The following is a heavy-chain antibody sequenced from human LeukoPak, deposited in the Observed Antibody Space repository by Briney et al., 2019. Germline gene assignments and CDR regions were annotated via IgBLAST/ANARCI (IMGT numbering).Heavy chain of an antibody. V-gene: IGHV4-4*07. CDR3: ARDPIQGITVAQGEWFDP. D-gene: IGHD6-19*01. J-gene: IGHJ5*02. Sequence: SETLSLTCTVSGGSISSYYWSWIRQPAGKGLEWIGRIYTSGSTNYNPSLKSRVTMSVDTSKNQFSLKLSSVTAADTAVYYCARDPIQGITVAQGEWFDPWGQGTLVTVSS. CDR1: GGSISSYY. CDR2: IYTSGST.